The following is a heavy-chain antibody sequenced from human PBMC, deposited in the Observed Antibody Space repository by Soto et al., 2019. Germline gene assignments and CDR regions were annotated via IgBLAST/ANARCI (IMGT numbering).Heavy chain of an antibody. J-gene: IGHJ3*02. CDR3: AGRIFGVVIEPHDAFDI. CDR2: ISSSGSTI. D-gene: IGHD3-3*01. CDR1: GFTFSDYY. Sequence: AGGSLRLSCAASGFTFSDYYMSWIRQAPGKGLEWVSYISSSGSTIYYADSVKGRFTISRDNAKNSLYLQMNSLRAEDTAVYYCAGRIFGVVIEPHDAFDIWGQGTMVTVSS. V-gene: IGHV3-11*01.